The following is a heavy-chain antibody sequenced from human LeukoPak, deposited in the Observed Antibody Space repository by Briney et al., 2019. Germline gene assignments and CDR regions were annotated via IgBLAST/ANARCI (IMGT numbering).Heavy chain of an antibody. CDR3: ARDRGPYVAIGNNWLDP. Sequence: GGSLRLSCEASGFTFKLSAMNWVRQAPGKGVEWFSSITGFGTDTYYADSVKGRFTVSRDNSKSTLYLQMNSLRAEDTAVYYCARDRGPYVAIGNNWLDPWGQGTLVTVSS. J-gene: IGHJ5*02. CDR2: ITGFGTDT. D-gene: IGHD3-10*02. V-gene: IGHV3-23*01. CDR1: GFTFKLSA.